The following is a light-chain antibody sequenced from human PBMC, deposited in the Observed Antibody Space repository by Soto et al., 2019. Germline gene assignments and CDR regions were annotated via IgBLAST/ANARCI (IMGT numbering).Light chain of an antibody. CDR1: SSDVGGYNY. CDR3: SSYAGSNTP. Sequence: QSALTQPPSASGSPGQSVTISCTGTSSDVGGYNYVSWYQQHPGKAPKLMIYEVSKRPSGVPDRFSGSKSGNTASLTVSGLQAEDVADYYCSSYAGSNTPFGGGTKLTVL. CDR2: EVS. V-gene: IGLV2-8*01. J-gene: IGLJ3*02.